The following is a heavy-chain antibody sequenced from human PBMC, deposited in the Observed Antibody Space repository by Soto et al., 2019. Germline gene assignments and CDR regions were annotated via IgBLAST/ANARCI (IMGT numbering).Heavy chain of an antibody. Sequence: SQTLSLTCAMSGFMVSSNSAAWNLVSQSPSRGLEWLGRTYYRSKWYNDYAVSVKSRITINPDTSKNQFSLQLNSVTPEDTAVYYCARAAADEYSSSSVGYHYYYGMDVWGQGTTVTVSS. J-gene: IGHJ6*02. V-gene: IGHV6-1*01. D-gene: IGHD6-6*01. CDR2: TYYRSKWYN. CDR3: ARAAADEYSSSSVGYHYYYGMDV. CDR1: GFMVSSNSAA.